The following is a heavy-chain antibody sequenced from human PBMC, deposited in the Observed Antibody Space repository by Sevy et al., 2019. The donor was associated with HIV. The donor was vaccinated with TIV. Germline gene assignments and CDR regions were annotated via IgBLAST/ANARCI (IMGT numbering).Heavy chain of an antibody. CDR2: ISPFNGDT. D-gene: IGHD2-15*01. V-gene: IGHV1-18*01. CDR1: GYTFTNYR. J-gene: IGHJ4*02. CDR3: ARAYCSGGRCYSLAY. Sequence: GESLKISCKASGYTFTNYRITWVRQAPGQGLEWMGWISPFNGDTNSAQKLQGRVTMITDTSTDTAYMELRGLRSDDTAIYYCARAYCSGGRCYSLAYWGQGTLVTVSS.